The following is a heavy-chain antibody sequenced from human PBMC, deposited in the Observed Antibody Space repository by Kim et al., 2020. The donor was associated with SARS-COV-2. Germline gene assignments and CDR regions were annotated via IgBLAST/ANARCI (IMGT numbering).Heavy chain of an antibody. J-gene: IGHJ6*02. V-gene: IGHV4-31*03. CDR2: IYYSGST. CDR3: APQRSGNPAWGGEGMGV. D-gene: IGHD1-26*01. Sequence: SETLSLTCTVSGGSISSGGYYWSWIRQHPGKGLEWIGYIYYSGSTYYNPSLKRRVTISVDTSKNQFSLKLSSVTAADTAVYYCAPQRSGNPAWGGEGMGVWGQGRKVTVSS. CDR1: GGSISSGGYY.